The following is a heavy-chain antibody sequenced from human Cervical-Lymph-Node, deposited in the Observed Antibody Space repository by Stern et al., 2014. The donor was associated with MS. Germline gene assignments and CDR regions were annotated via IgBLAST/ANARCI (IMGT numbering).Heavy chain of an antibody. V-gene: IGHV3-33*01. CDR2: IWYDGTNE. CDR3: AREKGACSDDDCDVTFDS. D-gene: IGHD2-21*02. CDR1: GFAFSRHG. J-gene: IGHJ4*02. Sequence: VQLVESGGGVVQPGKSLRLSCTASGFAFSRHGMHWVRQVPGKGLEWVAVIWYDGTNEKYEDSVKGRFTISRDNSKNSLYLEMNSLRVEDTAVYYCAREKGACSDDDCDVTFDSWGQGTLVTVSS.